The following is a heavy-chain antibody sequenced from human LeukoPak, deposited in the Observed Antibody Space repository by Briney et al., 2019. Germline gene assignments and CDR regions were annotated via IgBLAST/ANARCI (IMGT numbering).Heavy chain of an antibody. Sequence: SETLSLTCTVSGDSISSGNYWGWIRQPPGKGLEWIGSIFHTGSTYFNLSLKSRVTISVDTSKNQFSLKLSSVTAADTAVYSCATSSGYYYAIDQWGQGTLVIVSS. V-gene: IGHV4-38-2*02. CDR1: GDSISSGNY. D-gene: IGHD3-22*01. CDR2: IFHTGST. CDR3: ATSSGYYYAIDQ. J-gene: IGHJ4*02.